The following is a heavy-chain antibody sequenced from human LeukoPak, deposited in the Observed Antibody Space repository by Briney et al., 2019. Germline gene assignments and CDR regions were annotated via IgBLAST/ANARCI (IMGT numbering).Heavy chain of an antibody. CDR1: GYTFTSYG. V-gene: IGHV1-18*01. D-gene: IGHD6-13*01. CDR2: ISAYNGNT. J-gene: IGHJ4*02. CDR3: AQIAAAGDSLDY. Sequence: ASVKVSCKASGYTFTSYGISWVRQAPGQGLEWMGWISAYNGNTNYAQKLQGRVTMTTDTSTSTAYMELRSLRSDDTAVYYCAQIAAAGDSLDYWGQGTLVTVPS.